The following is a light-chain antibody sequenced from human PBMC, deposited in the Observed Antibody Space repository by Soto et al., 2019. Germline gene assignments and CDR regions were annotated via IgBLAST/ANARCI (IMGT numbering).Light chain of an antibody. CDR1: TSNIGSNT. Sequence: QSVLTQPPSASGTPGRRVTISCPGSTSNIGSNTVNWYHHLPGTAPKLLIYSHNQRPSGVPDRFSGSRSGTSASLAISGLQSDDEADYYCAAWDDSLNGVVFGGGTKLTVL. J-gene: IGLJ2*01. CDR3: AAWDDSLNGVV. CDR2: SHN. V-gene: IGLV1-44*01.